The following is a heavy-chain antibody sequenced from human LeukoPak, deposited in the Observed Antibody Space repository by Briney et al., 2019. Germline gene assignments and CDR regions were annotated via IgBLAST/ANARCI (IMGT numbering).Heavy chain of an antibody. CDR3: ARIRTDYYDSSGDNLRADY. CDR2: TSSSDPGT. Sequence: GGSLRLSCAASGFPLSSYAMSWVRQGPGKGLEWVAATSSSDPGTYHADSVRGRFTISRDNSKNTLYLQMNRLRVEDAAVYYCARIRTDYYDSSGDNLRADYWGQGTLVTVSS. D-gene: IGHD3-22*01. V-gene: IGHV3-23*01. J-gene: IGHJ4*02. CDR1: GFPLSSYA.